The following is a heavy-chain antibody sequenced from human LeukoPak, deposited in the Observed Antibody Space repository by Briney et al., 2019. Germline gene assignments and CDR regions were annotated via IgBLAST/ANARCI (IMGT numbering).Heavy chain of an antibody. Sequence: GTSLRLSCAASGFTFSSYGMHWVRQAPGKGLEWLAIISYDGTNKYYADSVKGRFTISRDNSKNTMSLQMNSLRAEDTAVYYCARATLDFWSGYYHDYWGQGTLVTVSS. CDR3: ARATLDFWSGYYHDY. CDR1: GFTFSSYG. D-gene: IGHD3-3*01. J-gene: IGHJ4*02. CDR2: ISYDGTNK. V-gene: IGHV3-30*03.